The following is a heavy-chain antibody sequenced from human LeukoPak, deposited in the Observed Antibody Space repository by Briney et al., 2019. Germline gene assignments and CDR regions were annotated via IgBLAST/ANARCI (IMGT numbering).Heavy chain of an antibody. J-gene: IGHJ5*02. Sequence: ASVKVFCKASGYTFTSYDINWVRQATGQGLEWMGWMNPNSGNTGYAQKFQGRVTITRNTSISTAYVELSSLRSEDTAVYYCARGVSGSGSYSDWFDPWGQGTLVTVSS. CDR3: ARGVSGSGSYSDWFDP. V-gene: IGHV1-8*03. CDR2: MNPNSGNT. CDR1: GYTFTSYD. D-gene: IGHD3-10*01.